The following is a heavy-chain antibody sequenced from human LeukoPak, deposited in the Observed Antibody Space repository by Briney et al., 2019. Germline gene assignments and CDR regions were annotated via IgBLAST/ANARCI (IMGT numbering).Heavy chain of an antibody. CDR3: ARWSTTPDTEAGDY. Sequence: GGSLRLSCAASGFTFSSYSMNWVRQAPGKGLEWVSSIGSTSNYIYYSDSVKGRFTISRDNAKNTVYLQMNNLRAEDTAVYFCARWSTTPDTEAGDYWGQGTLVTVSS. D-gene: IGHD1/OR15-1a*01. CDR1: GFTFSSYS. V-gene: IGHV3-21*01. J-gene: IGHJ4*02. CDR2: IGSTSNYI.